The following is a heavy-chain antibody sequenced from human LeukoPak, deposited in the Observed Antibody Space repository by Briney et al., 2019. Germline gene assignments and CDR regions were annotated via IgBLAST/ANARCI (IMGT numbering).Heavy chain of an antibody. Sequence: SETLSLTCTVSGGSISSSSYYWGWIRQPPGKGLEWIGSIYYSGSTYYDPSLKSRVTISVDTSKNQFSLTLSTVTAADTAVYYCARVARCTSGFDVDYWGQGTLVTVSS. D-gene: IGHD6-25*01. V-gene: IGHV4-39*07. CDR2: IYYSGST. CDR3: ARVARCTSGFDVDY. J-gene: IGHJ4*02. CDR1: GGSISSSSYY.